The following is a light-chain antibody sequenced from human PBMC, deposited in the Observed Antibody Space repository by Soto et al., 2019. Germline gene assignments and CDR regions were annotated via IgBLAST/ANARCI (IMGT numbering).Light chain of an antibody. J-gene: IGLJ3*02. CDR1: TSDIGDYDY. Sequence: QSVLTQPASVSGSPGQSVTISCTGTTSDIGDYDYVSWYQQYPDKAPKLMIYDVSNRPSGVSNRFSGSKSGNTASLTISGLQAEDEADYYCSSYTSTTTLVFGGGTKLTVL. V-gene: IGLV2-14*03. CDR2: DVS. CDR3: SSYTSTTTLV.